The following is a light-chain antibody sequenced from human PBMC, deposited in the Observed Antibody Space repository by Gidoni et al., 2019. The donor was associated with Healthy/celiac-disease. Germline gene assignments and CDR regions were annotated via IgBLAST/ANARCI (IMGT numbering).Light chain of an antibody. J-gene: IGKJ1*01. V-gene: IGKV4-1*01. CDR1: QSVLYSSNNKNY. CDR2: CAS. Sequence: IVMTQTPAILAVSLGERATIYCKSSQSVLYSSNNKNYLAWYQQKPGQPPKLLIYCASTRETGVPYRFSGSGSGTDFTLTISSLQAEDVAVYYCQQYYSTLTFGQGTKVEIK. CDR3: QQYYSTLT.